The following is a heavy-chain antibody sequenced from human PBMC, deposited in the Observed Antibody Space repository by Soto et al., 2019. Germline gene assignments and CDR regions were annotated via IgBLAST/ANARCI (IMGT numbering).Heavy chain of an antibody. V-gene: IGHV3-30-3*01. D-gene: IGHD3-22*01. CDR3: AREEFEDGRGHFDY. Sequence: QVQLVESGGGVVQPGGSLRLSCAASGFTFSTSVMHWVRQAPGKGLEWMAIISYGGVNTYYADSVKGRFTISRDISESTLYLQMNSLRTEDTAVYYCAREEFEDGRGHFDYWGQGTLVSVSS. J-gene: IGHJ4*02. CDR2: ISYGGVNT. CDR1: GFTFSTSV.